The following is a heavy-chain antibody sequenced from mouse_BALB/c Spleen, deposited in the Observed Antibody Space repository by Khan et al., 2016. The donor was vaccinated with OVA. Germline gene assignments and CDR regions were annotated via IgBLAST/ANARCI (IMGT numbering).Heavy chain of an antibody. V-gene: IGHV2-6-4*01. Sequence: AELVESGPGPVAPSQSLSITCTVSGFSLSRYNIHWIRQPPGKGLEWLGMIWGGGGTDYNSTLKSRLSISKDNSKSQVFLKMNSLQTDDTAMYYCARAYYRYDGYYAMDYWGQGTSVTVSS. CDR2: IWGGGGT. CDR1: GFSLSRYN. CDR3: ARAYYRYDGYYAMDY. J-gene: IGHJ4*01. D-gene: IGHD2-14*01.